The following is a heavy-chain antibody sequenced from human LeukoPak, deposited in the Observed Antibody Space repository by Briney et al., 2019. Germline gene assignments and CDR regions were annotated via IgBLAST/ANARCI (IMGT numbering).Heavy chain of an antibody. CDR2: IYYSGST. CDR3: ARGSGP. J-gene: IGHJ5*02. CDR1: GGSISSSTYY. D-gene: IGHD3-10*01. V-gene: IGHV4-39*01. Sequence: SETLSLTCTVSGGSISSSTYYWGWIRQPPGKGLEWIGSIYYSGSTYYNPSLMSRVTISVDTSKNQFSLKLSSVTAADTAVYYCARGSGPWGQGTLVTVSS.